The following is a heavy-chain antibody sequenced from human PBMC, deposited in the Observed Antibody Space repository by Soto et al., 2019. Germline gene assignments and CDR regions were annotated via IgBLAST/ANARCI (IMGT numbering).Heavy chain of an antibody. CDR2: LSGSGGTT. CDR3: AKKDAIVVVPAARPLDY. D-gene: IGHD2-2*01. J-gene: IGHJ4*02. Sequence: GGSLRLSCAASGFTFSSYGMHWVRQAPGKGLEWVSGLSGSGGTTYYIDSVKGRFTISRDNSKNTLYLQMNSLRAEDTAVYYFAKKDAIVVVPAARPLDYWGEGTLVTVSS. V-gene: IGHV3-23*01. CDR1: GFTFSSYG.